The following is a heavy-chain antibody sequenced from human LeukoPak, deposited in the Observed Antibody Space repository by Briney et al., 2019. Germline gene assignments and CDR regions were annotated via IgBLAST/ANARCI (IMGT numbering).Heavy chain of an antibody. D-gene: IGHD6-19*01. CDR2: LYAGGKT. CDR3: ARDLADSVAGTFYFDY. Sequence: SGGSLRLSCAASEFTVISNYMTWVRQAPGKGLEWVSVLYAGGKTDYADSVKGRFTISRDNAKNSLYLQMNSLRAEDTAVYYCARDLADSVAGTFYFDYWGQGTLVTVSS. J-gene: IGHJ4*02. CDR1: EFTVISNY. V-gene: IGHV3-66*01.